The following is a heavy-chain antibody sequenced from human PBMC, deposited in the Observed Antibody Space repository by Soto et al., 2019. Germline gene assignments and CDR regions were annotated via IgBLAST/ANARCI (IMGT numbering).Heavy chain of an antibody. Sequence: DTLSLPCTVSGDTIRSGWYYLLWISQHPGKGLEWIGYIYYRGSIYYNPSLKSRVTISEDTSKNQFPLKLSSVTAADTAVYYCARTGYSSSWRGNWFDPWGQGTLVPVLS. CDR1: GDTIRSGWYY. D-gene: IGHD6-13*01. J-gene: IGHJ5*02. CDR3: ARTGYSSSWRGNWFDP. V-gene: IGHV4-31*02. CDR2: IYYRGSI.